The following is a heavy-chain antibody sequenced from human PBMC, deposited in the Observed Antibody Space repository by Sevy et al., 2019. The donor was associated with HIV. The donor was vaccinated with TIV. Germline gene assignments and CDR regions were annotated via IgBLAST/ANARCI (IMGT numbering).Heavy chain of an antibody. CDR3: ARWSSSPQYNWFDP. CDR1: GGTFSSYA. V-gene: IGHV1-69*13. D-gene: IGHD6-13*01. Sequence: ASVKVSCKASGGTFSSYAISWVRQAPGQGLEWMGGINPIFGTANYARKFQGRVTITADESTSTAYMELSSLRSEDTAVYYCARWSSSPQYNWFDPWGQGTLVTVSS. CDR2: INPIFGTA. J-gene: IGHJ5*02.